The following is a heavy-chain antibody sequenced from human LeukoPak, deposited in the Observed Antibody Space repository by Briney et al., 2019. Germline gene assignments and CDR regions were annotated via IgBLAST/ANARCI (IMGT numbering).Heavy chain of an antibody. CDR3: ARDLSASFDY. V-gene: IGHV3-30-3*01. Sequence: PGGSLRLSCAASGFTFSSYTIHWVRQAPGKGLEWVAVISKDGSYKYYADSVKGRFTISRDNSKNTLYLQMNSLRTEDTAVYYCARDLSASFDYWGQGTLVTVSS. CDR1: GFTFSSYT. CDR2: ISKDGSYK. J-gene: IGHJ4*02.